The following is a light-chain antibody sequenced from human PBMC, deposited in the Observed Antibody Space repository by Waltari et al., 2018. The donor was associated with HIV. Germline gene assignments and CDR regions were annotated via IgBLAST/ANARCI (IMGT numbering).Light chain of an antibody. CDR1: TSDIGNYNY. Sequence: LTQPASVSGSPGQSITISCTGTTSDIGNYNYVSWYQHHPGRAPKRIIYKVSNRPSGVSNRVPVSKSGNTASRTVSGLHAEDEGDYYCSSYSSSTSPYVFGTGTKVTVV. V-gene: IGLV2-14*01. CDR2: KVS. CDR3: SSYSSSTSPYV. J-gene: IGLJ1*01.